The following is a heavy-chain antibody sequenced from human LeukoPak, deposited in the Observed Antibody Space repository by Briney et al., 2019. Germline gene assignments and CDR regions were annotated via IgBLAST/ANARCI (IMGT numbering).Heavy chain of an antibody. CDR1: GFTFSSYA. D-gene: IGHD3-10*01. CDR2: IYSGGST. J-gene: IGHJ5*02. CDR3: AREVTMVRGVINGWFDP. Sequence: GGSLRLSCAASGFTFSSYAMSWVRQAPGKGLEWVSVIYSGGSTYYADSVKGRFTNSRDNSKNTLYLQMNSLRAEDTAVYYCAREVTMVRGVINGWFDPWGQGTLVTVSS. V-gene: IGHV3-53*01.